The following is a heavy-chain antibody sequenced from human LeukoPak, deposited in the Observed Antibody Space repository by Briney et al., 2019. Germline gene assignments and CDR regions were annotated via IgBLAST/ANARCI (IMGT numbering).Heavy chain of an antibody. D-gene: IGHD4-11*01. CDR3: AKDGPPTVTRGSFDY. CDR1: GFTFSSYG. V-gene: IGHV3-30*18. Sequence: PGGSLRLSCAASGFTFSSYGLHWVRQAPGKGLEWVALISSDGSNNYYANSVKGLFTISRDNSKNTLYLQMNSLRAEDTAVYYCAKDGPPTVTRGSFDYWGQGTLVTVSS. J-gene: IGHJ4*02. CDR2: ISSDGSNN.